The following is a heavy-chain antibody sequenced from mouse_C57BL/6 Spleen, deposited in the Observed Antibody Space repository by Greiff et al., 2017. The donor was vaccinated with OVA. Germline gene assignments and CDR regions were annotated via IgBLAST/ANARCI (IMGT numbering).Heavy chain of an antibody. V-gene: IGHV3-6*01. CDR2: ISYDGSN. CDR3: ARGPTTVVEYYFDY. CDR1: GYSITSGYY. Sequence: EVKLQESGPGLVKPSQSLSLTCSVTGYSITSGYYWNWIRQFPGNKLEWMGYISYDGSNNYNPSLKNRISITRDTSKNQFFLKLNSVTTEDTATYYCARGPTTVVEYYFDYWGQGTTLTVSS. J-gene: IGHJ2*01. D-gene: IGHD1-1*01.